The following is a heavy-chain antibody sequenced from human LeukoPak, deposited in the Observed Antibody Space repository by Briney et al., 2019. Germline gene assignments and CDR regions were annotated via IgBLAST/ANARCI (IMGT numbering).Heavy chain of an antibody. CDR1: GFTFSSYD. J-gene: IGHJ6*03. D-gene: IGHD4-23*01. Sequence: TGGSLRLSCAASGFTFSSYDMSWVRQAPGKGPEWVSSITSSSSYIYYADSVKGRFTISRDNARNSLYLQMNSLRAEDTALYYCARDGDTVLTRGYYYYMDVWGKGTTVTVSS. CDR2: ITSSSSYI. CDR3: ARDGDTVLTRGYYYYMDV. V-gene: IGHV3-21*01.